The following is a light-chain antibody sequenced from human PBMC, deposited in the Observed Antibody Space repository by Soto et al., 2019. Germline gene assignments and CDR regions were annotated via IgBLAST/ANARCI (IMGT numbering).Light chain of an antibody. J-gene: IGKJ4*01. CDR2: DTS. Sequence: DIVLTQSPATLSLSPGERATLSCRASQSVYTYLAWYQQRPGQAPRLLIYDTSNRATGIPARFSGSGSGTDFTLTIISLEPEDFAVYYCQQRSNWPLSFGSGTRVEIK. CDR1: QSVYTY. V-gene: IGKV3-11*01. CDR3: QQRSNWPLS.